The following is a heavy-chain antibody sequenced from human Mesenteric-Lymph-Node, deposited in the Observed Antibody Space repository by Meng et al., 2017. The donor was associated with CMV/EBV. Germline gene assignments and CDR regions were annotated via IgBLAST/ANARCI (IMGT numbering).Heavy chain of an antibody. Sequence: GESLKISCAASGFTFSSYSMNWVRQAPGKGLEWVSVIYTANSGTRYADSVKGRFTISRDNSKNTLYLQMDSLRAEDTAIYYSAKGWSGGIDYYFDFWGQGTLVTVSS. J-gene: IGHJ4*02. CDR2: IYTANSGT. CDR3: AKGWSGGIDYYFDF. V-gene: IGHV3-23*03. CDR1: GFTFSSYS. D-gene: IGHD4/OR15-4a*01.